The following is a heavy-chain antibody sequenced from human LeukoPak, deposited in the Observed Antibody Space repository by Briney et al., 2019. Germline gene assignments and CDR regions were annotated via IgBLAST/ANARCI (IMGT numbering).Heavy chain of an antibody. D-gene: IGHD5-24*01. V-gene: IGHV3-66*01. CDR1: GFTVSSNY. CDR3: AREWLQAFDY. CDR2: IYSGGST. J-gene: IGHJ4*02. Sequence: GGSLRLSCAASGFTVSSNYMSWVRQAPGKGLEWVSVIYSGGSTYYADSVKGRSTISRDNAKNSLYLQMNSLRAEDTAVYYCAREWLQAFDYWGQGTLVTVSS.